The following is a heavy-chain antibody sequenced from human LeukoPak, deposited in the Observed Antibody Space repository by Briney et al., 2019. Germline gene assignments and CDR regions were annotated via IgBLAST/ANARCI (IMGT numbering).Heavy chain of an antibody. J-gene: IGHJ4*02. CDR2: IYYSGST. CDR3: ARLKEGVGYYFDY. CDR1: GGSISSYY. Sequence: PSETLSLTCTVSGGSISSYYWSWIRQPPGKGLEWIGYIYYSGSTNYNPSLKSRVTISVDTSKNQFSLKLSSVTAADTAVYYCARLKEGVGYYFDYWGQGTLVTVSS. V-gene: IGHV4-59*08. D-gene: IGHD2-15*01.